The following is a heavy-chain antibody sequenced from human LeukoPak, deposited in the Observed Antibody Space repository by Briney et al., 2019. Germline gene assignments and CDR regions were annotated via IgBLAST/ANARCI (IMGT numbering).Heavy chain of an antibody. Sequence: GSSVKVSCKASGGTFGRYTISWVRQAPGQGLEWMGEIIPMFGRANYAQKFQGRLTITADESSTTAYMELSGLRSEDTAVYYCATDASIYDSRGYYYLWWGQGTLVTVSS. CDR1: GGTFGRYT. V-gene: IGHV1-69*01. CDR2: IIPMFGRA. J-gene: IGHJ4*02. CDR3: ATDASIYDSRGYYYLW. D-gene: IGHD3-22*01.